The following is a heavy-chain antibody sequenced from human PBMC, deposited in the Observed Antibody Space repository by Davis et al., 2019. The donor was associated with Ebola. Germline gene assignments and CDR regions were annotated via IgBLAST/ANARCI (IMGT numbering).Heavy chain of an antibody. D-gene: IGHD2-15*01. CDR3: ARGDIVGVWFDP. J-gene: IGHJ5*02. Sequence: GESLKISCAASGFTFSSYSMNWVRQAPGKGLEWVSSISSSSSYIYYADSVKGRFTISRDNANNSLYLQMNSLRAEDTAVYYCARGDIVGVWFDPWGQGTLVTVSS. V-gene: IGHV3-21*01. CDR1: GFTFSSYS. CDR2: ISSSSSYI.